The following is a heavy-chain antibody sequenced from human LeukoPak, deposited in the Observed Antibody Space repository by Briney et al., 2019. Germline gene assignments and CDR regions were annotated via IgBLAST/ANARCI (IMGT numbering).Heavy chain of an antibody. CDR3: ARLYCSSTSCYAYYYYGMDV. V-gene: IGHV5-51*01. J-gene: IGHJ6*02. CDR1: GYIFTNYW. D-gene: IGHD2-2*01. Sequence: GESLKISCQVSGYIFTNYWIGWVRQMPGKGLESMGIIYPADSDTTYSPSFEGQVTISADKSIDTVYLQWSSLKASDTATYYCARLYCSSTSCYAYYYYGMDVWGQGTTVTVSS. CDR2: IYPADSDT.